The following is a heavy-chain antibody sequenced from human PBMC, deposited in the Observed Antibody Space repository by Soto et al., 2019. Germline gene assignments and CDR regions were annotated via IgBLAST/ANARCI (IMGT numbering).Heavy chain of an antibody. V-gene: IGHV4-34*01. J-gene: IGHJ5*02. CDR1: GGSFSGYY. D-gene: IGHD6-19*01. CDR3: ARGRGGSGWYGWFDP. CDR2: INHSGST. Sequence: QVQLQQWGAGLLKPSETLSLTCAVYGGSFSGYYWSWIRQPPGKGLEWIGEINHSGSTNYNQSLKSRVTISVDTSKNQFSLKLSSVTAADTAVYYCARGRGGSGWYGWFDPWGQGTLVTVSS.